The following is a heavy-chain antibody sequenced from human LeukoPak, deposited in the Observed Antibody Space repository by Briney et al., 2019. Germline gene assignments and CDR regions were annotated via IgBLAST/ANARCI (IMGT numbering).Heavy chain of an antibody. CDR2: IYTSGST. CDR1: GGSISSGSYY. V-gene: IGHV4-61*02. Sequence: SQTLSLTCTVSGGSISSGSYYWSWIRQPAGKGLEWIGRIYTSGSTNYNPSLKSRVTISVDTSKNQFSLKLSSVTAADTAVYYCARAGLSGLGYSSLDGPDYMDVWGKGTTVTVSS. J-gene: IGHJ6*03. D-gene: IGHD6-13*01. CDR3: ARAGLSGLGYSSLDGPDYMDV.